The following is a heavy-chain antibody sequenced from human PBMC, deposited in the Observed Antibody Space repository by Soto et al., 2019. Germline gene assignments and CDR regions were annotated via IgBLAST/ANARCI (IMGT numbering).Heavy chain of an antibody. J-gene: IGHJ4*02. CDR2: ISWNSGSI. D-gene: IGHD5-18*01. V-gene: IGHV3-9*01. CDR3: ENAVGSYGNFDY. Sequence: EVQLVESGGGLVQPGRSLRLSCAASGFTFDDYAMHWVRQAPGKGLEWVSGISWNSGSIGYADSVKCRFTISRDNAKNTMYMQMNSLINEETALYNCENAVGSYGNFDYWGQGTLVTVSS. CDR1: GFTFDDYA.